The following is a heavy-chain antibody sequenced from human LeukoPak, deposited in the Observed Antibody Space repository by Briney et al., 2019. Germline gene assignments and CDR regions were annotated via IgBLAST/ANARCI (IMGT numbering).Heavy chain of an antibody. CDR1: GFPFSSYG. CDR3: ARDRGDFYYMDV. CDR2: IWYDGSKE. J-gene: IGHJ6*03. Sequence: GGSLRLSCAASGFPFSSYGMHWVRQAPGQGLERVAFIWYDGSKEYHEDSVKGRFTISRDNSKNTLYLQMNSLRAEDTAVYYCARDRGDFYYMDVWGTGTTVTVSS. D-gene: IGHD7-27*01. V-gene: IGHV3-33*01.